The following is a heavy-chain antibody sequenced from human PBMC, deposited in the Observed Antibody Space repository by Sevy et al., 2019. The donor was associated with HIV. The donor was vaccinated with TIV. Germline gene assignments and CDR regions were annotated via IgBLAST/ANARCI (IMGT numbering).Heavy chain of an antibody. J-gene: IGHJ6*03. V-gene: IGHV3-7*03. CDR3: ARVYGGNVLGDYYYYMDV. CDR2: IEQDGSEK. D-gene: IGHD4-17*01. CDR1: GFTFSSHW. Sequence: GGSLRLSCAASGFTFSSHWMSWVHQAPGKELEWVANIEQDGSEKYYVDSVKGRFTISRDNAKNSLYLQMNSLRAEDTDVYYCARVYGGNVLGDYYYYMDVWGKGTTVTVSS.